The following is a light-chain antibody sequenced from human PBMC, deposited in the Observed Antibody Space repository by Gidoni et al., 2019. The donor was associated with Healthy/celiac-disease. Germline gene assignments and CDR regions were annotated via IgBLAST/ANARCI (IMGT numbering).Light chain of an antibody. CDR3: QQLNSYPAIT. V-gene: IGKV1-9*01. CDR1: QGISSY. J-gene: IGKJ5*01. CDR2: AAS. Sequence: GDRVTITCRASQGISSYLAWYQQKPGKAPKLLIYAASTLQSGVPSRFSGSGSGTEFTLTISSLQPEDFATYYCQQLNSYPAITFGQGTRLEIK.